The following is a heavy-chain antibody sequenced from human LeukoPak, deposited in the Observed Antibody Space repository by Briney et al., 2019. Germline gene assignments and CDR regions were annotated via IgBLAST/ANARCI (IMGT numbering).Heavy chain of an antibody. Sequence: SETLSLTCTVSGGSISRNTYYWGWIRQPPGKGLEWIGSIYYSGSTYDNPSLKSRVTISLDTSKNRFSLKLSSVTAADTAVYYCARDVAQYYYDSSGYYYLSYFDYWGQGTLVTVSS. J-gene: IGHJ4*02. V-gene: IGHV4-39*07. CDR1: GGSISRNTYY. D-gene: IGHD3-22*01. CDR3: ARDVAQYYYDSSGYYYLSYFDY. CDR2: IYYSGST.